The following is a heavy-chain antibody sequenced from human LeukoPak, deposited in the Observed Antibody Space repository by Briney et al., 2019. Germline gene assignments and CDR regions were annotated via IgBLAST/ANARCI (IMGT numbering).Heavy chain of an antibody. J-gene: IGHJ5*02. CDR2: ISGSGGST. V-gene: IGHV3-23*01. CDR3: AKDRDTSGWFHNWFDP. CDR1: GFTFSSYA. D-gene: IGHD6-19*01. Sequence: GGSLRLSCAASGFTFSSYAMSWVRQAPGKGLEWVSAISGSGGSTYYADSVKGRFTISRDNSKNTLYVQMYSLRAEDTAVYYCAKDRDTSGWFHNWFDPWGQGTLVTVSS.